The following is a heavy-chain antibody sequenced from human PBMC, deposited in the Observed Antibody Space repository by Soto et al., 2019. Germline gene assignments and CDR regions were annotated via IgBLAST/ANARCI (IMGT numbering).Heavy chain of an antibody. V-gene: IGHV3-7*01. Sequence: GESLKISCAASGFTFSSYWMSWVRQAPGKGLEWVANIKQDGSEKYYVDSVKGRFTISRDNAKNSLYLQMNSLRAEDTAVYYCARVGGYCSSTSCYIDWFDPWGQGTLVTVSS. J-gene: IGHJ5*02. CDR2: IKQDGSEK. CDR1: GFTFSSYW. D-gene: IGHD2-2*02. CDR3: ARVGGYCSSTSCYIDWFDP.